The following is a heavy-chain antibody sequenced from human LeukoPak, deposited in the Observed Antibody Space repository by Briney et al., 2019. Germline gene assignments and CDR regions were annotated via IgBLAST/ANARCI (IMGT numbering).Heavy chain of an antibody. CDR3: ARGGGLDV. Sequence: GGSLRLSCTVSGFTLSTYWMSWVRQAPGKGLEWVASINHNGNVNYYVDSVKGRFTISRDNAKNSLYLQMSNLRAEDTAVYFCARGGGLDVWGQGATVTVSS. CDR1: GFTLSTYW. D-gene: IGHD3-16*01. CDR2: INHNGNVN. J-gene: IGHJ6*02. V-gene: IGHV3-7*03.